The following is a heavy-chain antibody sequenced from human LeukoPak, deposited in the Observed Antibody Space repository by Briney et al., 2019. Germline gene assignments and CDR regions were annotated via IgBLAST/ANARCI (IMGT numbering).Heavy chain of an antibody. V-gene: IGHV1-46*01. Sequence: ASVKVSCKASGYTXTSYYLHGVRQAPGQGLEWMGIINPSGDSTTYAQRFQDRITMTRDTSTSTVYMELSSLRSEDTAVYYCVSIGRHLDPFDYWGQGTLVTVSS. CDR3: VSIGRHLDPFDY. D-gene: IGHD2-21*01. J-gene: IGHJ4*02. CDR1: GYTXTSYY. CDR2: INPSGDST.